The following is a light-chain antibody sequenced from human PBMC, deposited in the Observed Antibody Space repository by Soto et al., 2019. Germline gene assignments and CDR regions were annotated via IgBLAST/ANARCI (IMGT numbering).Light chain of an antibody. J-gene: IGLJ7*01. V-gene: IGLV2-14*01. Sequence: QSALTQPASVSGSPGQSITISCTGTSSDVGGGYNYVSWYQHHPGKAPKLMIYGVSNRPSGVSNCFSGSKSGNRASLTISGLQAEDEADYYCSSYTTSTTLIFGGGTQLTVL. CDR2: GVS. CDR3: SSYTTSTTLI. CDR1: SSDVGGGYNY.